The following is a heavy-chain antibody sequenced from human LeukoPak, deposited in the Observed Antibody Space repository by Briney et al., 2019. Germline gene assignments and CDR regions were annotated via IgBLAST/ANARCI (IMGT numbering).Heavy chain of an antibody. J-gene: IGHJ4*02. D-gene: IGHD3-9*01. Sequence: ASVKVSCKTSGYNFTNYYMHWVRQAPGHGLEWMGIMNPSGDTTTYAERFQGRVTMTRDTSTSTVYMELSSLRSEDTAVYYCARGGALRYFEWFSAYWGQGTLVTVSS. V-gene: IGHV1-46*01. CDR3: ARGGALRYFEWFSAY. CDR1: GYNFTNYY. CDR2: MNPSGDTT.